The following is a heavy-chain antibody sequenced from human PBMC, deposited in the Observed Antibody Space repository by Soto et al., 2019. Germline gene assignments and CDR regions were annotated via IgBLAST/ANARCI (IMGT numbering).Heavy chain of an antibody. V-gene: IGHV1-3*01. CDR3: ARAGSDCNSTICYSVQH. Sequence: QVQLVQSGAEVKKPGASVTVSCKASGYTFTSYAMHWVRQAPGQRREWMGWINVGKGNTKYSQKFQGRVTITRDTSASTVYMELSSLSSEDTAVYYCARAGSDCNSTICYSVQHWGQGNLVTVSS. D-gene: IGHD2-2*01. CDR2: INVGKGNT. J-gene: IGHJ1*01. CDR1: GYTFTSYA.